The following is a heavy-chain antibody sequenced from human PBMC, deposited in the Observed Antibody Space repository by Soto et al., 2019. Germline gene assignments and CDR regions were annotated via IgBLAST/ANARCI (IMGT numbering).Heavy chain of an antibody. J-gene: IGHJ4*02. CDR2: IYSGGST. CDR1: GFTVSSNY. CDR3: ARPGWGSGYYFDY. Sequence: GGSLRLSCAASGFTVSSNYMSWVRQAPGKGLEWVSVIYSGGSTYYADSVKGRFTISRDNSKNTLYLQMNSLRAEDTAVYYWARPGWGSGYYFDYWGQGTLVTVSS. D-gene: IGHD3-3*01. V-gene: IGHV3-53*01.